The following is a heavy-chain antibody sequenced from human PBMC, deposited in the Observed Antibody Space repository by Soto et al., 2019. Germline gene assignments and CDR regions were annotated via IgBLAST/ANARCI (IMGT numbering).Heavy chain of an antibody. CDR3: ARDVSPGSSGWYFDAFDI. CDR2: IKRDGSGG. Sequence: ESGEGLVQPGGSLRLSCAASGFTFSNYWMTWVRQAPGKGLEWVANIKRDGSGGSYLDSVRGRFTVSRDNARNSLYLQMNSLRAEDTALYYCARDVSPGSSGWYFDAFDIWGQGTMVTVSS. J-gene: IGHJ3*02. V-gene: IGHV3-7*01. D-gene: IGHD6-13*01. CDR1: GFTFSNYW.